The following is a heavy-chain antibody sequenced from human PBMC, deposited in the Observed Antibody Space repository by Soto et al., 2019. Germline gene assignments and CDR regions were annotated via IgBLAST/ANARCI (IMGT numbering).Heavy chain of an antibody. J-gene: IGHJ4*02. D-gene: IGHD1-26*01. Sequence: QVQLVQSGAEVKKPGSSVKVSCKASGSTFGSYGIKWVRQAPGQGLEWMGGIIPIFGTGNYAQKFQGRATITADESTSTVYMELSSLRSDDTSVYYRAREGFSGSYLPYWGQGTLVTVSS. CDR2: IIPIFGTG. CDR3: AREGFSGSYLPY. V-gene: IGHV1-69*01. CDR1: GSTFGSYG.